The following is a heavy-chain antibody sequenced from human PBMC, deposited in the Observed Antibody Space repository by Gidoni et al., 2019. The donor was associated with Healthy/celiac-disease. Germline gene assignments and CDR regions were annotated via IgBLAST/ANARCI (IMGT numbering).Heavy chain of an antibody. Sequence: QVQLVQSVAEVKKPGASVKVACKASGYTFTSYAMHWVRQAPGQRLEWMGWINAGNGNTKYSQKFQGRVTMTRDTSASTAYMELSSLRSEDTAVYYCARPTQRWLQLGDAFDIWGQGTMVTVSS. CDR3: ARPTQRWLQLGDAFDI. CDR2: INAGNGNT. J-gene: IGHJ3*02. V-gene: IGHV1-3*01. D-gene: IGHD5-12*01. CDR1: GYTFTSYA.